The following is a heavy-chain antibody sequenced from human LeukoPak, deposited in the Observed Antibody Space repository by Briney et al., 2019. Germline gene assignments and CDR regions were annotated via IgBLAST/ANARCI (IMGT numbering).Heavy chain of an antibody. CDR1: GGTFSSYA. CDR2: IIPIFGTA. CDR3: ARDAVDFNHLNWFDP. J-gene: IGHJ5*02. V-gene: IGHV1-69*01. D-gene: IGHD1-14*01. Sequence: ASVKVSCKASGGTFSSYAISWVRQAPGQGLEGLGGIIPIFGTAHYAQKFQGRVTITADESTSTAYMELSSLRSEDTAVYYCARDAVDFNHLNWFDPWGQGTLVTVSS.